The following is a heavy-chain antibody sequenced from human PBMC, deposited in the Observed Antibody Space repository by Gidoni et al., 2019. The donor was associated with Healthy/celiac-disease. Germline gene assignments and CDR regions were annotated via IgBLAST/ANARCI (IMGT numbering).Heavy chain of an antibody. D-gene: IGHD6-19*01. CDR1: GCSLRSGNYY. CDR3: ARLLGHSGWYTGNY. Sequence: QLQLQESGPGLVQPSETLSLTCIVSGCSLRSGNYYWGWLRQPPGKGLECIGTIYSSGSTYYNPSLKSRVTISVDTSKNQFSLRLSSVTAADTAVYYCARLLGHSGWYTGNYWGQGTLVTVSS. J-gene: IGHJ4*02. V-gene: IGHV4-39*01. CDR2: IYSSGST.